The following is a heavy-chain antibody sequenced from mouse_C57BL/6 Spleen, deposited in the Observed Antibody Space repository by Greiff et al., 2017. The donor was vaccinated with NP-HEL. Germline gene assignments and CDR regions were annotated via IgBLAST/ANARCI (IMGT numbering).Heavy chain of an antibody. CDR2: ISDGGSYT. CDR3: AREDDYDGIDY. D-gene: IGHD2-4*01. V-gene: IGHV5-4*01. J-gene: IGHJ2*01. CDR1: GFTFSSYA. Sequence: EVQVVESGGGLVKPGGSLKLSCAASGFTFSSYAMSWVRQTPEKRLEWVATISDGGSYTYYPDNVKGRFTISRDNAKNNLFLQMSHLKSEDTAMYYCAREDDYDGIDYWGQGTTLTVSS.